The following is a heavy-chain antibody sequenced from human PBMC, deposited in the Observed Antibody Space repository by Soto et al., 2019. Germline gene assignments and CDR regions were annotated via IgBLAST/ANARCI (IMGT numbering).Heavy chain of an antibody. J-gene: IGHJ6*02. CDR2: IIPIFGTA. CDR3: ARPHFAMVTSPYYGMDV. CDR1: GGTFSSYA. Sequence: SVKVSCKASGGTFSSYAISWARQAPGQGLEWMGGIIPIFGTANYAQKFQGRVTITADESTSTAYMELSSLRSEDTAVYYCARPHFAMVTSPYYGMDVWGQGTTVTVSS. D-gene: IGHD5-18*01. V-gene: IGHV1-69*13.